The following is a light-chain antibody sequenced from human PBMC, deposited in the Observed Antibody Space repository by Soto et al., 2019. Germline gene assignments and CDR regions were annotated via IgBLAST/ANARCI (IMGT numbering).Light chain of an antibody. CDR3: QQRSSWPFT. CDR1: QSVSNNY. Sequence: EIVLTQSPGTLSLSPGERATLSCRASQSVSNNYLAWYQHKPGQAPRLLIYATSNRATGIPARFSGSGSGTDFTLTISSLEPEDFAVYYCQQRSSWPFTVGPGTKVGIK. CDR2: ATS. J-gene: IGKJ3*01. V-gene: IGKV3-11*01.